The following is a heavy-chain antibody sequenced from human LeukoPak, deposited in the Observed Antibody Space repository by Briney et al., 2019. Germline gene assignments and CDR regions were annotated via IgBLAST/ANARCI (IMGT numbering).Heavy chain of an antibody. D-gene: IGHD7-27*01. V-gene: IGHV4-59*01. CDR2: IYHTGST. Sequence: GSLRLSCAASGFTFSSYSVNWIRQSPGKGLEWIGYIYHTGSTSYSPSLKSRVTISADTSQNQFSLKLSSVTAADTAVYYCASRKLGNDYWGQGTLVTVSS. CDR1: GFTFSSYS. CDR3: ASRKLGNDY. J-gene: IGHJ4*02.